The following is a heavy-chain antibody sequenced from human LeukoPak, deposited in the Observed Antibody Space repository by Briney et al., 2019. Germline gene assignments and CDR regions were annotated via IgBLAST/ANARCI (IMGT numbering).Heavy chain of an antibody. V-gene: IGHV1-2*02. Sequence: ASVKVSCKASGYTFSGAGWYLYWLRQAPGQGLECMGWIHPNNGDTAYAQKFEGRVAMTRDTSISTAYMELRRLRPDDTAVYFCARDGPAQMVDLDYWGQGTLVTVSS. CDR1: GYTFSGAGWY. CDR2: IHPNNGDT. CDR3: ARDGPAQMVDLDY. D-gene: IGHD3-10*01. J-gene: IGHJ4*02.